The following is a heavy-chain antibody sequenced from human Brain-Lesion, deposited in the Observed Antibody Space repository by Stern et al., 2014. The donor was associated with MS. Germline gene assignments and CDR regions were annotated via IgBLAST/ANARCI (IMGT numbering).Heavy chain of an antibody. CDR3: ARNPALWYFDL. V-gene: IGHV4-31*03. D-gene: IGHD3-3*02. CDR2: VYYSGSI. J-gene: IGHJ2*01. Sequence: VQLVESGPGLVKPLQTLSLTCTVSGGSVSSGGYFWNWIRQRPGKGLEWIGHVYYSGSIAYNPSLKSRVTISVDTSKNQFSLRLRSVTAADTAVYYCARNPALWYFDLWGRGTLAAVSS. CDR1: GGSVSSGGYF.